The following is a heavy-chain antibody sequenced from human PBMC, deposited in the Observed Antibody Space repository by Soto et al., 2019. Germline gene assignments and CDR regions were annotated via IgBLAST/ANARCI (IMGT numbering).Heavy chain of an antibody. CDR2: ITNTGETI. J-gene: IGHJ6*02. Sequence: EVQMVESGGGLVQPGGSLRLSCAGSGFTFSTYNMDWVRQAPGKGLEWISYITNTGETIYYADSVRGRFTNSRDNDKNARFLQLSGLRYEDTAVYYCARDGDRGYDMDVWGQGTTVTVSS. V-gene: IGHV3-48*02. CDR3: ARDGDRGYDMDV. CDR1: GFTFSTYN.